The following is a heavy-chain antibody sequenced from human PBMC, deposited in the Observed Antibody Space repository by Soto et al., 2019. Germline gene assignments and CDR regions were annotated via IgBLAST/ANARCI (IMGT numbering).Heavy chain of an antibody. CDR1: GGTFSSYA. D-gene: IGHD3-10*01. CDR2: IIPIFGTA. J-gene: IGHJ5*02. V-gene: IGHV1-69*01. Sequence: QVQLVQSGAGVKKPGSSVKVSCKASGGTFSSYAISWVRQAPGQGLEWMGGIIPIFGTANYAQKFQGRVTITADESTSTAYSELSSLRSEDTAVYYCARETMVRGGRWFDPWGQGTLVTVSS. CDR3: ARETMVRGGRWFDP.